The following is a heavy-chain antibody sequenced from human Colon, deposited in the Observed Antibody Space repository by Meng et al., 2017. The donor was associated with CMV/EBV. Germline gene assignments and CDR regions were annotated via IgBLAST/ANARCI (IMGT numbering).Heavy chain of an antibody. CDR1: GFTFTTYA. CDR3: VRERGYNGYDYHRSFDY. J-gene: IGHJ4*02. Sequence: QVPLVQSGAQVKKPGSSVMVSCKSSGFTFTTYAIHWVRPAPEQRREWMGWINLGHGNTEYSQKFQGRITLTRDTSANISYMELSSLRSEDTAVYYCVRERGYNGYDYHRSFDYWGQGTLVTVSS. V-gene: IGHV1-3*01. CDR2: INLGHGNT. D-gene: IGHD5-12*01.